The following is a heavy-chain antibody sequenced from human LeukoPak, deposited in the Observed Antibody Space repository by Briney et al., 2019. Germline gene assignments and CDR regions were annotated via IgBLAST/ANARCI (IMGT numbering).Heavy chain of an antibody. Sequence: PGRSLRLSCAASGFTFSSYAMHWVRQAPGKGLEWVAVISYDGSNKYYADSVKGRFTISRDNSKNTLYLQMNSLRAEDTAVYYCARSGPIAAAGGVWGQGTLVTVSS. J-gene: IGHJ4*02. V-gene: IGHV3-30-3*01. CDR3: ARSGPIAAAGGV. D-gene: IGHD6-13*01. CDR2: ISYDGSNK. CDR1: GFTFSSYA.